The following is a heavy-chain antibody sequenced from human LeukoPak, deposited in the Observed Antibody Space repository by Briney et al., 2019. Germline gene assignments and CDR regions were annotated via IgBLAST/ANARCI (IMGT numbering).Heavy chain of an antibody. J-gene: IGHJ4*02. CDR2: ISGSGGST. Sequence: ETLSLTCAVYGGSFSGYYWSWIRQPPGKGLEWVSAISGSGGSTYYADSVKGRFTISRDNSKNTLYLQMNSLRAEDTAVYYCAKDPTMIVVVIPDYWGQGTLVTVSS. D-gene: IGHD3-22*01. CDR3: AKDPTMIVVVIPDY. V-gene: IGHV3-23*01. CDR1: GGSFSGYY.